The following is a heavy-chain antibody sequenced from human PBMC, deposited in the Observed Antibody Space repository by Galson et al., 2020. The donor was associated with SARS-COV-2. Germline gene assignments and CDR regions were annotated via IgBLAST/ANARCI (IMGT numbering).Heavy chain of an antibody. CDR1: GYTFTGYY. D-gene: IGHD3-22*01. CDR3: ASARGPDYYGSSGYLDY. CDR2: INPNSGGT. J-gene: IGHJ4*02. Sequence: ASVKVSCKASGYTFTGYYIHWVRQAPGQGLEWMGWINPNSGGTNYAQRFQGRVTMTRDTSISTAYMELSRLRSDDTAVYYCASARGPDYYGSSGYLDYWGQGTLVTVSS. V-gene: IGHV1-2*02.